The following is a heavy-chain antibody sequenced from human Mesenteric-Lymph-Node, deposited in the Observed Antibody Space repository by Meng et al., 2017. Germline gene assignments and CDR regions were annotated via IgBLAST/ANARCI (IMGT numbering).Heavy chain of an antibody. D-gene: IGHD3-22*01. CDR3: ARDKIVVNGMDV. CDR1: GYTFTGYF. V-gene: IGHV1-46*01. Sequence: ASVKVSCKASGYTFTGYFIHWLRQAPGQGLEWMGIINPSGGTTIYAQKFQGRVIMTRDTSTSTVYMEVSSLRSEDTALYYCARDKIVVNGMDVWGQGTMVTVSS. CDR2: INPSGGTT. J-gene: IGHJ6*02.